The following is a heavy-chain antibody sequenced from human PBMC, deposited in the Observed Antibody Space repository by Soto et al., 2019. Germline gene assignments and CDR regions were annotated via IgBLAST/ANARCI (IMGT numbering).Heavy chain of an antibody. CDR3: ARYCRGSGWYFFDR. Sequence: PGGSLRLSCIASEFTFISSFMGWVRQAPGKGLEWVANINQDGSGTYYVDPVKGLFTISRDNAKNSLYLQINSLRAEATAAYYCARYCRGSGWYFFDRWGQGTLVTVSS. CDR2: INQDGSGT. CDR1: EFTFISSF. J-gene: IGHJ4*02. D-gene: IGHD6-19*01. V-gene: IGHV3-7*03.